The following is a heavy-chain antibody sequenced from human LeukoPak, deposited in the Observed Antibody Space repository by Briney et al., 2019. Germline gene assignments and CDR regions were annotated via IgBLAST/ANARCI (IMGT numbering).Heavy chain of an antibody. CDR2: ISYDGSNK. D-gene: IGHD6-19*01. CDR1: GFTFSSYA. CDR3: ARDDSETAVAAFGTKYYYYGMDV. J-gene: IGHJ6*02. V-gene: IGHV3-30*04. Sequence: TGGSLRLSCAASGFTFSSYAMHWVRQAPGKGLEWVAVISYDGSNKYYADSVKGRFTISRDNSKNTLYLQMNSLRAEDTAVYYCARDDSETAVAAFGTKYYYYGMDVWGQGTTVTVSS.